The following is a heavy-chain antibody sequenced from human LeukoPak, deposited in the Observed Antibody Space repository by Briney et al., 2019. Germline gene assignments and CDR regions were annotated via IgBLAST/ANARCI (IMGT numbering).Heavy chain of an antibody. CDR3: ARQDFGSGILPGY. Sequence: SETLSLTCTVSGASITNSLYYWGWIRQPPGKGREWIATVYYTGSTYYNPSLKSRVTISIDTSKSHFSLKLSSVTAADMAVYYCARQDFGSGILPGYWGQGTLVTVSS. J-gene: IGHJ4*02. CDR1: GASITNSLYY. CDR2: VYYTGST. D-gene: IGHD3-10*01. V-gene: IGHV4-39*01.